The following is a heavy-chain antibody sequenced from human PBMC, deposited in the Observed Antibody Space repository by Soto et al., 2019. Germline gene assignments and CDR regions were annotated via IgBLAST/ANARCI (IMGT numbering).Heavy chain of an antibody. CDR1: GGSISSGGYY. Sequence: SETLSLTCTVSGGSISSGGYYWSWIRQHPGKGLEWIGYIYYSGSTYYNPSLKSRVTISVDTSKNQFSLKLSSVTAADTAVYYCARGELNFRWDYYYGMDVWGQGTTVTVSS. CDR3: ARGELNFRWDYYYGMDV. D-gene: IGHD1-26*01. J-gene: IGHJ6*02. V-gene: IGHV4-31*03. CDR2: IYYSGST.